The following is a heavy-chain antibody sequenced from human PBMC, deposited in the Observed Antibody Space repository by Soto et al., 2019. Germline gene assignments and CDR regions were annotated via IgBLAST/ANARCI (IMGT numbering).Heavy chain of an antibody. CDR2: IYHSGST. V-gene: IGHV4-30-2*01. J-gene: IGHJ4*02. CDR1: GGSISSGGYS. CDR3: AGVPDY. Sequence: SETLSLTCAVSGGSISSGGYSWSWIRQPPGKGLEWIGYIYHSGSTYYNPSLKSRVTISVDRSKNQFSLKLNSVTAADTAVYYCAGVPDYWGQGTLVTVSS.